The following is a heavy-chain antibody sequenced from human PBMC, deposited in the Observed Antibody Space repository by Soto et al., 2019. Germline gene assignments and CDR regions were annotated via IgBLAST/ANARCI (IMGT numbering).Heavy chain of an antibody. CDR3: ARSQGSSTSLEIYYYYYYGMDV. V-gene: IGHV1-69*01. CDR2: IIPISGTT. CDR1: GGTFSSYA. D-gene: IGHD2-2*01. Sequence: QVQLVQSGAEVKKPGSSVKVSCKASGGTFSSYAISWVRQAPGQGLEWVGGIIPISGTTNYAQKFQGRVTITADESTSTAYMGLSSLRSEDTAVYYCARSQGSSTSLEIYYYYYYGMDVWGQGTTVTVSS. J-gene: IGHJ6*02.